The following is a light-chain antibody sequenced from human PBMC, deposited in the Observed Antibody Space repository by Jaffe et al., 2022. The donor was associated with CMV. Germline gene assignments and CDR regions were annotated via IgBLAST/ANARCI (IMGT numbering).Light chain of an antibody. J-gene: IGKJ1*01. CDR3: QQYSTYSWT. Sequence: DIQMTQSPSTLSASLGDRVTITCRASQSLYTSLAWYQQKPGKAPKLLIYKASTLETGVPSRFSGSGSGTEFTLTINSLQPDDFATYYCQQYSTYSWTFGPGTKVDNK. CDR1: QSLYTS. V-gene: IGKV1-5*03. CDR2: KAS.